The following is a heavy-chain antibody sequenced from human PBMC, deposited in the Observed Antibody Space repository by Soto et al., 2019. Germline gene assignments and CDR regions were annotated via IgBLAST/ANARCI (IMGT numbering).Heavy chain of an antibody. J-gene: IGHJ5*02. D-gene: IGHD1-20*01. CDR3: ARDNRYNWNDEGWFDP. CDR2: MNPNSGNT. CDR1: GYSFCDYD. Sequence: QVQLVQSGAEVKKPGASVKVSCKASGYSFCDYDINWVRQATGQGPEWMGWMNPNSGNTGYAQKFQGRVTMTRNTSINTAYMELSSLGSEDTAVYYCARDNRYNWNDEGWFDPWGQGTLVTVSS. V-gene: IGHV1-8*01.